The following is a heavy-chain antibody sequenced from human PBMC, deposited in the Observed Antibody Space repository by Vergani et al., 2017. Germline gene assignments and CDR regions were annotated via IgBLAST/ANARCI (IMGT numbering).Heavy chain of an antibody. Sequence: EVQLVESGGGLVQPGGSLRLSCAASGFTFSSYGMHWVRQAPGKGLEWVSYISSSSSYTNYADSVKGRFTISRDNAKNSLYLQMNSLRAEDTAVYYCARDGCSSTSCYYYGMDVWGQGTTVTVSS. CDR1: GFTFSSYG. CDR2: ISSSSSYT. CDR3: ARDGCSSTSCYYYGMDV. J-gene: IGHJ6*02. V-gene: IGHV3-21*05. D-gene: IGHD2-2*01.